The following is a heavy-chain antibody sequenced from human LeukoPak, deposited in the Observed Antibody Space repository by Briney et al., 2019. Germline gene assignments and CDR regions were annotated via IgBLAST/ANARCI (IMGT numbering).Heavy chain of an antibody. D-gene: IGHD3-22*01. CDR1: GGSISSSSYY. Sequence: SETLSLTCTVSGGSISSSSYYWGWIRQPPGKGLEWIESIYYSGSTYYDPSLKSRVTISVDTSKNQFSLKLSSVTAADTAVYYCASPSVGPKTYYYDSSGYLVDYWGQGTLVTVSS. V-gene: IGHV4-39*01. J-gene: IGHJ4*02. CDR2: IYYSGST. CDR3: ASPSVGPKTYYYDSSGYLVDY.